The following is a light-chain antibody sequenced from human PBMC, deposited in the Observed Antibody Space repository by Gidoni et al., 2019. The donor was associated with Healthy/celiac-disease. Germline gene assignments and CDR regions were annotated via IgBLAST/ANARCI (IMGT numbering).Light chain of an antibody. CDR2: KAS. CDR1: QSISSW. Sequence: DIQMTQSPSTLSASVGDRVTITCLASQSISSWLAWYQQKPGKAPKLLVYKASSLESGVPSRFIGSGSGTEFTLTISSLQPDDFATYYCQQYNSYLRTFGQGTKLEI. V-gene: IGKV1-5*03. J-gene: IGKJ2*01. CDR3: QQYNSYLRT.